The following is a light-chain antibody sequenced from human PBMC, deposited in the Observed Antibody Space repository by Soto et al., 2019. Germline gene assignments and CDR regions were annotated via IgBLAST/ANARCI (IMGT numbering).Light chain of an antibody. J-gene: IGKJ1*01. CDR2: AAS. V-gene: IGKV1-6*01. Sequence: AIQMTQSPSSLSASVGDRVTITCRASQGIRNDLGWYQQKPGKAPKLLIYAASSLQSGVPSRFSGSGSGTDFTLTITTLQPEYFATYYDQHNYLYPWTFAHGTKRKIK. CDR3: QHNYLYPWT. CDR1: QGIRND.